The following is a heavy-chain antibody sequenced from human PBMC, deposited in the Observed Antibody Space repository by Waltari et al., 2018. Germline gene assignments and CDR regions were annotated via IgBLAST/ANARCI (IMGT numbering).Heavy chain of an antibody. Sequence: QVQLQESGPGLVKPSQTLSLTCTVSGGSISSGGSYWSWIRQHPGTGLEWIGYIDSSGSTYYNPSLKGRVTISVDTSKNQFSLKLSSVTAADTAVYYCAREERFGESRHWGQGTLVTVSS. D-gene: IGHD3-10*01. CDR3: AREERFGESRH. CDR1: GGSISSGGSY. CDR2: IDSSGST. V-gene: IGHV4-31*03. J-gene: IGHJ4*02.